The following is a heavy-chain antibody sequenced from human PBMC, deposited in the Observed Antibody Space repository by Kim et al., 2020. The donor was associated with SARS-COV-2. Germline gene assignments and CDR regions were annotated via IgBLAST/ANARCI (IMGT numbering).Heavy chain of an antibody. Sequence: SETLSLTCTVSGGSISSSSYYWGWIRQPPGKGLEWIGSIYYSGSTYYNPSLKSRVTISVDTSKNQFSLKLSSVTAADTAVYYCVVDIVVVVAAPTYYFD. CDR2: IYYSGST. J-gene: IGHJ4*01. V-gene: IGHV4-39*07. CDR1: GGSISSSSYY. D-gene: IGHD2-15*01. CDR3: VVDIVVVVAAPTYYFD.